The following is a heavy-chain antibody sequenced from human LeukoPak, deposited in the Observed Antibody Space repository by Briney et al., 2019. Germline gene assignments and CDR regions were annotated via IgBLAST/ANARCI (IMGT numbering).Heavy chain of an antibody. CDR2: INHSRST. V-gene: IGHV4-34*01. J-gene: IGHJ6*03. CDR1: GGSFSGYY. CDR3: ARGRITMIRGGARDTTFYMDV. Sequence: SETLSLTCAVYGGSFSGYYWSWIRQPPGKWLEWIGEINHSRSTNYNPSLKSRVSILADMSKNQFSLKLNSVTAADTAVYYCARGRITMIRGGARDTTFYMDVWGKGTTVTISS. D-gene: IGHD3-10*01.